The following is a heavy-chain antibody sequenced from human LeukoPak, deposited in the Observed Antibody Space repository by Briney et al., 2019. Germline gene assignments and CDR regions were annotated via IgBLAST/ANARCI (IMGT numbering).Heavy chain of an antibody. CDR3: TKDKIFDL. J-gene: IGHJ3*01. CDR1: GFTFSNYA. Sequence: GGSLRLSCAASGFTFSNYAMSWVRQAPGKGLEWVSVISGSGAYTYYTDSVKGRFTISRDNSKNTVYLQMNSLRAEDTAVYFCTKDKIFDLWGQGTMVTVSS. V-gene: IGHV3-23*01. CDR2: ISGSGAYT.